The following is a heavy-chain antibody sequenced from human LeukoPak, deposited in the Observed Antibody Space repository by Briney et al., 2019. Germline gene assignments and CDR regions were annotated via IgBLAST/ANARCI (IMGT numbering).Heavy chain of an antibody. CDR3: ARGSSVLRYFDWPSPIDD. CDR2: ISSSSSYI. J-gene: IGHJ4*02. Sequence: GGSLRLSCAASGFTFSSYSMNWVRQAPGKGLEWVSSISSSSSYIFYADSVKGRFTISRVNAKNSLYLQMNSLRAEDTAVYYCARGSSVLRYFDWPSPIDDWGQGTLVTVSS. D-gene: IGHD3-9*01. CDR1: GFTFSSYS. V-gene: IGHV3-21*01.